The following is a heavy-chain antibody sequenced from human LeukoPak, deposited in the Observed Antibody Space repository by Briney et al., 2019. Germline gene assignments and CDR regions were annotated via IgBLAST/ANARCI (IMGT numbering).Heavy chain of an antibody. Sequence: ASVKVSCKASGGTFSSYAISWVRQAPGQGLEWMGGIIPIFGTANYPQKFQGRVTITADESTSTAYMELSSLRSEDTAVYYCARVDCGGDCLMDWYYGMDVWGQGTTVTVSS. J-gene: IGHJ6*02. CDR3: ARVDCGGDCLMDWYYGMDV. CDR2: IIPIFGTA. D-gene: IGHD2-21*02. V-gene: IGHV1-69*13. CDR1: GGTFSSYA.